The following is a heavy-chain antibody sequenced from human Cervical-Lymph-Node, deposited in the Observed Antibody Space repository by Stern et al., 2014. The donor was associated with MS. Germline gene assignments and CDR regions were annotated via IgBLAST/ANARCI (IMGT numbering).Heavy chain of an antibody. CDR2: ISWDDDK. CDR3: AHRRYSSSWYDYNWFDP. D-gene: IGHD6-13*01. J-gene: IGHJ5*02. Sequence: EFGPTLVKPTQTLTLTCTFSGFSLSTRGVGVGWIRQPPGKALERLALISWDDDKRYSPSLKSRLTITKDTSKNQLVLTMTNMDPVYTATYYCAHRRYSSSWYDYNWFDPWGQGTLVTVSS. V-gene: IGHV2-5*02. CDR1: GFSLSTRGVG.